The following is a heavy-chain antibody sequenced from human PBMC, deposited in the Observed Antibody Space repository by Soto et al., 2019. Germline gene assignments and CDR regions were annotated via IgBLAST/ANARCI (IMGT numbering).Heavy chain of an antibody. CDR3: STWGRNGWYTGFF. CDR2: MNPNSGRT. CDR1: GYTFTDYD. Sequence: QVQLVQSGAEVRKPGASVKVSCKTSGYTFTDYDINWVRQAPGQGLEWVGRMNPNSGRTDYAQKLEGSVTMTRDISISTAYIELSSLGYDDTAVYFCSTWGRNGWYTGFFWGQGTLVTVSS. D-gene: IGHD6-19*01. V-gene: IGHV1-8*02. J-gene: IGHJ4*02.